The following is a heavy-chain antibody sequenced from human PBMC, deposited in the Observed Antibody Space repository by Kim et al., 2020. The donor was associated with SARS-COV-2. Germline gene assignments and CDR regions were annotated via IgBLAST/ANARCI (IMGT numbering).Heavy chain of an antibody. CDR3: ARESVATGSDY. Sequence: PTYAKGFTGRFVFSLDTSVSTAYLQISSLKAEDTAVYYCARESVATGSDYWGQGTLVTVSS. D-gene: IGHD5-12*01. CDR2: P. V-gene: IGHV7-4-1*02. J-gene: IGHJ4*02.